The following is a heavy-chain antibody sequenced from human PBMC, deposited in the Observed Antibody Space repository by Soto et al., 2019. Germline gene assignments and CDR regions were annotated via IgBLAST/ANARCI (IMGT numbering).Heavy chain of an antibody. CDR1: GGSVTSEHYY. Sequence: QVQLQESGPGLVKSSETLSLTCTVSGGSVTSEHYYWNWIRQPPGKGLEWIGYFSYTGSTNYNPSLESRLTMSVDVSKNHFSLRLNSVTAADTAVYYCAGGTDGKKVAYWGQGALVTVSS. V-gene: IGHV4-61*03. CDR3: AGGTDGKKVAY. J-gene: IGHJ4*02. D-gene: IGHD5-12*01. CDR2: FSYTGST.